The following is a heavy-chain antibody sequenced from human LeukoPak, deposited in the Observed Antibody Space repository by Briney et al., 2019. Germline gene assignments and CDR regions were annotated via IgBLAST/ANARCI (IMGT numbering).Heavy chain of an antibody. CDR1: GGSISGTPCY. D-gene: IGHD3-3*01. V-gene: IGHV4-39*07. CDR3: ARASTIFGHFAY. Sequence: PSETLSLTCAISGGSISGTPCYWGWIRQPPGKGLEWIGSIYYSGSTYYNPSLKSRLTISVDTSKNQFSLKLSSVTAADTAVYYCARASTIFGHFAYWGRGTLVTVSS. J-gene: IGHJ4*02. CDR2: IYYSGST.